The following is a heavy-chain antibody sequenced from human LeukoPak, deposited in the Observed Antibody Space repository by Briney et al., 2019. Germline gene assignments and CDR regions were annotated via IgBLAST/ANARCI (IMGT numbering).Heavy chain of an antibody. J-gene: IGHJ6*03. CDR1: GFTFDDYG. V-gene: IGHV3-20*04. Sequence: PGGSLRLSCPASGFTFDDYGLSWFRQAPGKGLEWVSGINWNGGSTGYADSVKGRFTISRDNAKNSLYLQMNSLRAEDTALYYCARENGEYSYDYYYYYYMDVWGKGTTVTVSS. D-gene: IGHD5-18*01. CDR2: INWNGGST. CDR3: ARENGEYSYDYYYYYYMDV.